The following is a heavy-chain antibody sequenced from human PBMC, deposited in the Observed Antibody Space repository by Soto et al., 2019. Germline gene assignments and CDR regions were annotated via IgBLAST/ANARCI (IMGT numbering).Heavy chain of an antibody. Sequence: GGSLRLSCAASGVTFSSYSINWVRQAPGKGLGWVSYISSSSSTIYYADSVKGRFTISRDNAKNSLYLQMNSLRAEDTAVYYCARVRVFGVVIRAFDIWGQGTMVTVSS. J-gene: IGHJ3*02. CDR3: ARVRVFGVVIRAFDI. D-gene: IGHD3-3*01. CDR2: ISSSSSTI. V-gene: IGHV3-48*01. CDR1: GVTFSSYS.